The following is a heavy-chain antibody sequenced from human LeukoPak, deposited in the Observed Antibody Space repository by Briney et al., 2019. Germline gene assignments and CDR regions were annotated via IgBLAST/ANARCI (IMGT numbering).Heavy chain of an antibody. CDR2: IYYSGST. D-gene: IGHD5-24*01. V-gene: IGHV4-31*03. CDR1: GGSISSGGYY. CDR3: ARGRRDGYNFDY. J-gene: IGHJ4*02. Sequence: SQTLSLTRTVSGGSISSGGYYWSWIRQHPGKGLEWIGYIYYSGSTYYNPSLKSRVTISVDTSKNQFSLKLSSVTAADTAVYYCARGRRDGYNFDYWGQGTLVTVSS.